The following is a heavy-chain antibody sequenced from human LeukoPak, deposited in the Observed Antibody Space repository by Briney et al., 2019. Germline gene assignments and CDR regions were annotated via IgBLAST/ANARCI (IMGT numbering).Heavy chain of an antibody. V-gene: IGHV3-21*01. CDR2: FTSRSRYI. CDR1: GFAFSSYS. D-gene: IGHD2-2*01. J-gene: IGHJ6*03. Sequence: NSGGSLRLSCAASGFAFSSYSMNWVRPAPGNGLPSLSSFTSRSRYIYFADSVKGRFTISRDNAKNSLYLQMNSLSAEDTAVYYCARRVDRLCSSLNCEPHYYFYYMDVWGKGPTVTVSS. CDR3: ARRVDRLCSSLNCEPHYYFYYMDV.